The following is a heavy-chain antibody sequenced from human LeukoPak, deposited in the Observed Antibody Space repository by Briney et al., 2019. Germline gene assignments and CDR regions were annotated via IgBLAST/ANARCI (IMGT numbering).Heavy chain of an antibody. CDR2: INHSGST. CDR3: ARAEDSSSYYFDY. Sequence: SETLSLTCAVYGGSFSGYYWSWIRQPPGKGLEWIGEINHSGSTNYNPSLKSRVTISVDTSKNQFSLKLSPVTAADTAVYYCARAEDSSSYYFDYWGQGTLVTVSS. CDR1: GGSFSGYY. D-gene: IGHD6-13*01. J-gene: IGHJ4*02. V-gene: IGHV4-34*01.